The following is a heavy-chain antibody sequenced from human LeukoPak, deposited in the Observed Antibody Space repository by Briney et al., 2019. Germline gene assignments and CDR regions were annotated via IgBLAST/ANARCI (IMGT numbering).Heavy chain of an antibody. Sequence: ASVTVSCTASGYTFTSYDINWVRQATGQGLEWMGWMNPNSGNTGYAQKFQGRVTITRNTSISTAYMELSSLRSEDTAVYYCAKRATVVTGWPGDFDYWGQGTLVTVSS. D-gene: IGHD4-23*01. J-gene: IGHJ4*02. CDR2: MNPNSGNT. V-gene: IGHV1-8*03. CDR1: GYTFTSYD. CDR3: AKRATVVTGWPGDFDY.